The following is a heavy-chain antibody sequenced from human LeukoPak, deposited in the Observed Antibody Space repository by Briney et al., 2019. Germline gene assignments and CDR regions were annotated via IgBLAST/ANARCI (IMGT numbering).Heavy chain of an antibody. CDR2: IRSKAYGGTT. J-gene: IGHJ6*03. D-gene: IGHD3-3*01. CDR1: GFTFGDYA. Sequence: GGSLRLSCTASGFTFGDYAMSWVRQAPGKGLEWVGFIRSKAYGGTTEYAASVKGRFTISRDDSKSIADRQMNSLKTEDTAVYYCTRDLRNRITIFGVACYYMDVWDKGTTVTVSS. CDR3: TRDLRNRITIFGVACYYMDV. V-gene: IGHV3-49*04.